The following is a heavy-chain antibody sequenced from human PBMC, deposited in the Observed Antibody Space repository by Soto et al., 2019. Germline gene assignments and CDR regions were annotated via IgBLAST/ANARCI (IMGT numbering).Heavy chain of an antibody. CDR3: AKEGNRVRGNDY. Sequence: EVQLLESGGGLVQPGGSLRLSCAASGFIFSNYVLSWVRQAPGKGLEWVSAISGTGGSTYYADSVKGRFTISRDNSKNMLYVQMNSLRVEDTAVYYCAKEGNRVRGNDYWGQGTLVTVSS. J-gene: IGHJ4*02. V-gene: IGHV3-23*01. CDR2: ISGTGGST. CDR1: GFIFSNYV. D-gene: IGHD3-10*01.